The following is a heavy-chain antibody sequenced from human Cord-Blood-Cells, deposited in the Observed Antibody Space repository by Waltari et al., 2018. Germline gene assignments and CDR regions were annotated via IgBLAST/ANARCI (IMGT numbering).Heavy chain of an antibody. Sequence: QVQLVESGGGVVQPGRSLRLSCAASGFTFSSYAMHWVRQAPGKGLEWVTVISYDGSNKYYADSVKGRFTISRDNSKNTLYLQRNSLRAEDTAVYYCARDYYDSSGYYYWGQGTLVTVSS. CDR2: ISYDGSNK. V-gene: IGHV3-30*04. CDR1: GFTFSSYA. J-gene: IGHJ4*02. D-gene: IGHD3-22*01. CDR3: ARDYYDSSGYYY.